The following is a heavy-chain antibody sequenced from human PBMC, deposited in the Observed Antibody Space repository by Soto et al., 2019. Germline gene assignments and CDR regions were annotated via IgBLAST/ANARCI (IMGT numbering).Heavy chain of an antibody. CDR3: ARRELPSYCISTSRHLGDYYYYGMDV. CDR1: GYTFTSYD. D-gene: IGHD2-2*01. J-gene: IGHJ6*02. V-gene: IGHV1-8*01. CDR2: MNPNSGNT. Sequence: QVQLVQSGAEVKKPGASVKVSCKASGYTFTSYDINWVRQATGQGLEWMGWMNPNSGNTGYAQKFQGRVTMNRNTSISTAYMELSSLRSEDTAVYYCARRELPSYCISTSRHLGDYYYYGMDVWGQGTTVTVSS.